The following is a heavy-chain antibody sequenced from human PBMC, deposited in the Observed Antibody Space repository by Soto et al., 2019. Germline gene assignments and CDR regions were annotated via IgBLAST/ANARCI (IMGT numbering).Heavy chain of an antibody. J-gene: IGHJ4*02. D-gene: IGHD3-10*01. CDR2: IYHDGST. CDR1: GGSISSTLW. Sequence: QVQLQESGPGLVKTSGTLSLTCVVSGGSISSTLWWSWVRQSPGKGLEWIAEIYHDGSTNYNSSLKSRVSISVDKSTNQFSLKLRSVTSADTAVYYCARKDYYPPYYFDYWGQGTLVTVSS. CDR3: ARKDYYPPYYFDY. V-gene: IGHV4-4*02.